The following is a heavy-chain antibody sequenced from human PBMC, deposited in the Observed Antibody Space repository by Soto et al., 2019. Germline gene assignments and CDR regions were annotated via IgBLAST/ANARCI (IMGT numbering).Heavy chain of an antibody. Sequence: ASVKVSCKASGYTFTSYYMHWVRQAPGQGLEWMGIINPSGGSTSYAQKFQGRVTMTRDTSTSTVYMELSSLRSEDTAVYYCAQSRSRPYNWFDPWGQGTQVTVS. CDR3: AQSRSRPYNWFDP. CDR1: GYTFTSYY. CDR2: INPSGGST. J-gene: IGHJ5*02. V-gene: IGHV1-46*01.